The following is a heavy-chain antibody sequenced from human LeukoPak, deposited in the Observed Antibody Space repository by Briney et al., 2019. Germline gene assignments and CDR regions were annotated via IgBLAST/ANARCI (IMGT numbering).Heavy chain of an antibody. Sequence: GGSLRLSCTTSVFPFSRYSMNWVRQAPGKGLEWVSYITSSGDTIYYADSVKGRFTISRDNAKNSVYLQMNSLRAEDTSVYYCARDIDAVDIPAGGDEYYFDYWGQGTLVTVSS. CDR3: ARDIDAVDIPAGGDEYYFDY. CDR1: VFPFSRYS. CDR2: ITSSGDTI. D-gene: IGHD6-13*01. V-gene: IGHV3-48*01. J-gene: IGHJ4*02.